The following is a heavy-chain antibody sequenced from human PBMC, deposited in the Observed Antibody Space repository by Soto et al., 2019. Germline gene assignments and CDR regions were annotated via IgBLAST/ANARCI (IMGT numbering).Heavy chain of an antibody. CDR2: IKSKSDGGTT. J-gene: IGHJ4*02. V-gene: IGHV3-15*07. Sequence: EVQLVESGGGLVEPGGSLRLSCAASGFTFNDAWMTWVRQAPGKGLEWVGRIKSKSDGGTTDYAAPVKGRFTISRDDSDNTLYLQMNSLKTEDTAVYYCTTKPSTIVGANNAFDYWGQGTLVTVSS. CDR1: GFTFNDAW. D-gene: IGHD1-26*01. CDR3: TTKPSTIVGANNAFDY.